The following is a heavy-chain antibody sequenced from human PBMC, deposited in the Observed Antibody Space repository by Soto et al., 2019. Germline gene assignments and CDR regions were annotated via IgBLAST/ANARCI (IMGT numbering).Heavy chain of an antibody. CDR2: IIPVLGIA. V-gene: IGHV1-69*02. Sequence: QVQLVQSGAEVKKPGSSVKVSCQTSRGTFSSYTITWVRQAPGQGLEWMGRIIPVLGIANYAQQFQGRVTIXAXISTNTAYMELRGLRSEDTAVYYCARIATAEDWFDPWGQGTLVTVSS. D-gene: IGHD6-13*01. CDR3: ARIATAEDWFDP. CDR1: RGTFSSYT. J-gene: IGHJ5*02.